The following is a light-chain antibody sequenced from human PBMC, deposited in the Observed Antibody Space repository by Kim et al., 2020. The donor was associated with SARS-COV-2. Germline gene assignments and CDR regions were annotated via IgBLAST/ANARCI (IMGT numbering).Light chain of an antibody. CDR2: KAS. J-gene: IGKJ2*01. CDR1: QSISSW. CDR3: QQYNSYPYT. V-gene: IGKV1-5*03. Sequence: SASVGDRVTIACLARQSISSWLAWYQQKPGKAPKLLIYKASSLESGVPSRFSGSGSGTEFTLTISSLQPDDFATYYCQQYNSYPYTFGQGTKLEI.